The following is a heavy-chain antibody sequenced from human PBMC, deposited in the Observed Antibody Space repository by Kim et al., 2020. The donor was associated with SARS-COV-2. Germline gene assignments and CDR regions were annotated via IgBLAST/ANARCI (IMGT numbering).Heavy chain of an antibody. Sequence: DSLKRRVTISXXNSKNTLYLQMNSLRAEDTAVYYCPKXTIYYDSXGXLDYWGQGTLVTVSS. V-gene: IGHV3-30*02. D-gene: IGHD3-22*01. CDR3: PKXTIYYDSXGXLDY. J-gene: IGHJ4*02.